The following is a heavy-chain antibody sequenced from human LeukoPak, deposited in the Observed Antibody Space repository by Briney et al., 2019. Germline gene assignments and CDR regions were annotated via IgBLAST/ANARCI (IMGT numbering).Heavy chain of an antibody. J-gene: IGHJ6*02. CDR1: GFTFSSYS. CDR3: ARMSEVAATGVYYGMDV. CDR2: ISSSSSYI. V-gene: IGHV3-21*01. D-gene: IGHD2-15*01. Sequence: GGSLRLSCAASGFTFSSYSMNWVRQAPGKGLEGVSSISSSSSYIYYADSMKGRFTISRDNAKNSLYLQMNSLRAEDTAVYYCARMSEVAATGVYYGMDVWGQGTTVTVSS.